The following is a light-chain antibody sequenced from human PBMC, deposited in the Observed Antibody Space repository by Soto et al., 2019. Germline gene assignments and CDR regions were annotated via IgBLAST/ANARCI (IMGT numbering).Light chain of an antibody. CDR2: SAS. V-gene: IGKV3D-20*02. Sequence: DIVLTQCPGTLSLTPVARATLTCGASQSINGNYFAWYQQKPGQAPRLLFYSASSRVTGIPGRFTASGSGTDFTLTISSLEPEDFAVYYCQQRTDWITFGQGTRLEIK. J-gene: IGKJ5*01. CDR1: QSINGNY. CDR3: QQRTDWIT.